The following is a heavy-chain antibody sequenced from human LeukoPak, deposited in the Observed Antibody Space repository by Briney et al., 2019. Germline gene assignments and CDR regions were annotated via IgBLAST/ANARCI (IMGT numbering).Heavy chain of an antibody. CDR1: GFTFSSYG. CDR3: CVGATRGDYFDY. V-gene: IGHV3-30*03. CDR2: ISYDGSNK. Sequence: GGSLRLSCAASGFTFSSYGMRWVRQAPGKGLEWVAVISYDGSNKYYADSVKGRFTISRDNSKNTLYLQMNSLRAEDTAVYYCCVGATRGDYFDYWGQGTLVTVSS. D-gene: IGHD1-26*01. J-gene: IGHJ4*02.